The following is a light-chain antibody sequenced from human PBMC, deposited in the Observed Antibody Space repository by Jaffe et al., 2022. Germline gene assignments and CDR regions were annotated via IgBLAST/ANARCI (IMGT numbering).Light chain of an antibody. CDR2: GAS. J-gene: IGKJ2*01. V-gene: IGKV3-20*01. CDR1: QSVSSVY. Sequence: EIVLTQSPGTLSLSPGERATLSCRASQSVSSVYLAWYQQKPGQAPRLLMYGASSRATGISDRFSGSGSGTDFTLTISRLEPEDCAVYYCQQYGNSPLTFGQGTKLEIK. CDR3: QQYGNSPLT.